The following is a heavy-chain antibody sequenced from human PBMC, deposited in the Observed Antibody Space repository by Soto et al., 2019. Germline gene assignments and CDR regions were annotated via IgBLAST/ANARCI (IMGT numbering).Heavy chain of an antibody. J-gene: IGHJ6*02. V-gene: IGHV3-74*03. CDR2: INTDGSVA. Sequence: GGSLRLSCAASGLTFRSYWMHWVRQAPGKGLVWVSRINTDGSVAMYVDSVKGRFTISRDNSKNTLYLQMNSLRAEDTAVYYCARIHDSNYYYYGMDVWGQGTTVTVSS. CDR1: GLTFRSYW. D-gene: IGHD2-15*01. CDR3: ARIHDSNYYYYGMDV.